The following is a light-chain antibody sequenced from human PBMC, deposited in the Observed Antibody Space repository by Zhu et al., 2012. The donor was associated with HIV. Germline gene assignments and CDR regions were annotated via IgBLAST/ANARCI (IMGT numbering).Light chain of an antibody. CDR2: AAS. Sequence: AIQMTQSPSSLSASVGDRVTITCRASQGIRNDLGWYQQELGKAPKLLIYAASSLQSGVPSRFSGNGSGTDFTLTISSLQPEDFATYYCLQDYNYPWTFGQGTKVEIK. CDR1: QGIRND. V-gene: IGKV1-6*01. CDR3: LQDYNYPWT. J-gene: IGKJ1*01.